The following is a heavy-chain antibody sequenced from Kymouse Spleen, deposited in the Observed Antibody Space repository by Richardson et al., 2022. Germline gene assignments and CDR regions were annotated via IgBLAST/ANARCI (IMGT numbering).Heavy chain of an antibody. V-gene: IGHV1-18*01. CDR2: ISAYNGNT. CDR3: AREGSYLYYYYYGMDV. Sequence: QVQLVQSGAEVKKPGASVKVSCKASGYTFTSYGISWVRQAPGQGLEWMGWISAYNGNTNYAQKLQGRVTMTTDTSTSTAYMELRSLRSDDTAVYYCAREGSYLYYYYYGMDVWGQGTTVTVSS. CDR1: GYTFTSYG. D-gene: IGHD1-26*01. J-gene: IGHJ6*02.